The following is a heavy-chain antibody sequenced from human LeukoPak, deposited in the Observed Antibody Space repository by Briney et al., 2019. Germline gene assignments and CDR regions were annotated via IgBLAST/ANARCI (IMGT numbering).Heavy chain of an antibody. CDR3: ARGSDKFDP. V-gene: IGHV4-59*08. J-gene: IGHJ5*02. CDR1: GGSISYYY. D-gene: IGHD3-22*01. Sequence: PSETLSLSCTVPGGSISYYYWNWIRQSPGKRLEWIGHIYYRGSTSYNPSLKSRVTMSVDTSKNQFSLRLSSVTAADTAIYYCARGSDKFDPWGQGTLVTVSS. CDR2: IYYRGST.